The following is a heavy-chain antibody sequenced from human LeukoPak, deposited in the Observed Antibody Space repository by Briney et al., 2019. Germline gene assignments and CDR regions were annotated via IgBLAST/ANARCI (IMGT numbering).Heavy chain of an antibody. CDR1: GGSISTYY. Sequence: SETLSLTCTVSGGSISTYYWSWIRQPPGKGLEWIGFIYYTGSTNYNPSLGSRVTISVDTSKNQFSLILSSVTAADTAVYYCARSNSWYTYFDYWGQGTLVTVSS. CDR3: ARSNSWYTYFDY. V-gene: IGHV4-59*01. J-gene: IGHJ4*02. CDR2: IYYTGST. D-gene: IGHD6-13*01.